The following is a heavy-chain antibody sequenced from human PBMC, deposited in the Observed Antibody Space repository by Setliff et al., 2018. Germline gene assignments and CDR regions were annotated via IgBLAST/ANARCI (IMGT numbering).Heavy chain of an antibody. J-gene: IGHJ4*02. Sequence: PSETLSRTCAVYGGSFSGYYWSWIRQPPGKGLEWIGEINHSGSTNYNPSLKSRVTISVDTSENQFSLKLSSVTAADSAVYSCARTLYDYDILTGPGYYFDYWGQGTLVTVSS. D-gene: IGHD3-9*01. CDR3: ARTLYDYDILTGPGYYFDY. V-gene: IGHV4-34*01. CDR2: INHSGST. CDR1: GGSFSGYY.